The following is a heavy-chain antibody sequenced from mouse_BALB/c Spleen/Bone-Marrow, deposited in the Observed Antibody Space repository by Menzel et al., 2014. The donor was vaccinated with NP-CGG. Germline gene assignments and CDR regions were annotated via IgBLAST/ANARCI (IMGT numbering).Heavy chain of an antibody. Sequence: VQVVESGAELMKPGASVKISCKATGYTFSSYWIEWVKPRPGHGLEWIGEILPGSGNTNYNEKFKGKATFTADTSSNTPYIHPSTLTSKNSAVYSCQKKDITTVVEMNSWGQETPLPASS. J-gene: IGHJ4*01. CDR2: ILPGSGNT. CDR3: QKKDITTVVEMNS. D-gene: IGHD1-1*01. V-gene: IGHV1-9*01. CDR1: GYTFSSYW.